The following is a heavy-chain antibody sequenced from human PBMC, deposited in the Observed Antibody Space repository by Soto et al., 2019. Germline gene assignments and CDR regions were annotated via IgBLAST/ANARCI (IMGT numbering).Heavy chain of an antibody. CDR3: ARRGRYCSSTRCSWLDX. Sequence: PGEALKISCKGSGYSFTSYWIGWVRQMPGKGLEWMGIIYPGDSDTRYSPSFQGQVTISADKSISTAYLQWSSLKASDTAMYYCARRGRYCSSTRCSWLDXWGQGTLVTVS. D-gene: IGHD2-2*01. CDR1: GYSFTSYW. CDR2: IYPGDSDT. V-gene: IGHV5-51*01. J-gene: IGHJ5*02.